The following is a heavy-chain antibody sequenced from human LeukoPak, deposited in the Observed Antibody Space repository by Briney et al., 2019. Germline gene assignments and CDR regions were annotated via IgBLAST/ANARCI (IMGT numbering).Heavy chain of an antibody. D-gene: IGHD3-9*01. CDR3: ARPILTGYYSDAFDI. V-gene: IGHV5-10-1*01. CDR1: GYSFTSYW. J-gene: IGHJ3*02. CDR2: IDPSDSYT. Sequence: PGESLKISCKGSGYSFTSYWISWVRQMPGKGLEWMGRIDPSDSYTNYSPSFQGHVTISADKSISTAYLQWSSLKASDTAMYYCARPILTGYYSDAFDIWGQGKMVTASS.